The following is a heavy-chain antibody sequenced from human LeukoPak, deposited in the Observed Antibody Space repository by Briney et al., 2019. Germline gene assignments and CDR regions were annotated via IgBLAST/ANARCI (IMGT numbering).Heavy chain of an antibody. D-gene: IGHD5-24*01. J-gene: IGHJ3*02. CDR1: GFTFSNYD. CDR2: ISYDGSNK. CDR3: ATQEMATIEDAFDI. Sequence: PGGSLRLSCAASGFTFSNYDMSWVRQAPGKGLEWVAVISYDGSNKYYADSVKGRFTISRDNSKNTLYLQMNSLRAEDTAVYYCATQEMATIEDAFDIWGQGTMVTVSS. V-gene: IGHV3-30*03.